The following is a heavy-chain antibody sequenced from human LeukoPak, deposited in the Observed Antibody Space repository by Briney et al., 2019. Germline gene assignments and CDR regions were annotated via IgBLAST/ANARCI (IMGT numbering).Heavy chain of an antibody. V-gene: IGHV1-46*01. J-gene: IGHJ4*02. Sequence: ASVKVSCKAFGYTFTNNWMHWVRQAPGQGPEWMGLISPTGGSTAYAQKFQGRVTLTRDMSTSTDYLELSSLRSEDTAVYYCARSLRWLQLYLYFDYWGQGTLVTVSS. D-gene: IGHD5-24*01. CDR1: GYTFTNNW. CDR2: ISPTGGST. CDR3: ARSLRWLQLYLYFDY.